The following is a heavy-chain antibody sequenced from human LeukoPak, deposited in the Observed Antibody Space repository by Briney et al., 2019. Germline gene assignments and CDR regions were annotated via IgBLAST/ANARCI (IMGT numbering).Heavy chain of an antibody. Sequence: GASVKVSCKASGYTFTGYYIHWVRQAPGQGLEWMGWINPNSGGTNYAQKFQGRVTMPRDTSITTAYMELSGLRSDDTATYYCARGKLAAPGRTGYNWFDPWGQGTLVTVSS. V-gene: IGHV1-2*02. CDR1: GYTFTGYY. J-gene: IGHJ5*02. CDR3: ARGKLAAPGRTGYNWFDP. D-gene: IGHD6-13*01. CDR2: INPNSGGT.